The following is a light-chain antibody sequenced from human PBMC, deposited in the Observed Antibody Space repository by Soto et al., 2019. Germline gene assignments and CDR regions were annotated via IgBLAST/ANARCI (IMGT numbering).Light chain of an antibody. CDR1: QSVSSN. CDR2: GAS. V-gene: IGKV3-15*01. Sequence: EIVMTQSPATLSVSPGERATLSCRASQSVSSNLAWYQQKPGQAPRLLIYGASTRATGIPARFSGGGSGTEITLTISSLQSEDFAVYYCQQYNNWNTFGQGTKLEIK. J-gene: IGKJ2*01. CDR3: QQYNNWNT.